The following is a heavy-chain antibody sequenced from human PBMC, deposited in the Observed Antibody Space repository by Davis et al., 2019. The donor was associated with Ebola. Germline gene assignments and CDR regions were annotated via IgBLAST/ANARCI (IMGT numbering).Heavy chain of an antibody. CDR3: TGVNIVDY. V-gene: IGHV3-73*01. J-gene: IGHJ4*02. Sequence: GGSLRLSCAASGFTFSGSAMHWVRQASGKGLEWAGRIRSKANSYATAYAASVKGRFTISRDDSKNTAYLQMNSLKTEDTAVYYCTGVNIVDYWGQGTLVTVSS. CDR1: GFTFSGSA. CDR2: IRSKANSYAT. D-gene: IGHD2/OR15-2a*01.